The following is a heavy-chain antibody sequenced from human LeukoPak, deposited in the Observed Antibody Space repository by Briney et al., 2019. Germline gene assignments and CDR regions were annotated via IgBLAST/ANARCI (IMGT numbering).Heavy chain of an antibody. J-gene: IGHJ4*02. CDR2: ISGDGHST. V-gene: IGHV3-43*02. CDR1: GFTFDDYA. Sequence: GGSLRLSCAASGFTFDDYAINWVRQAPGKGLEWVSFISGDGHSTYYANSVKGRFTISRDNSRNSLFLQMNSLRPEDTALYFWAKDNAPVLAASEGWKDFWGQGTLVIVSS. D-gene: IGHD6-19*01. CDR3: AKDNAPVLAASEGWKDF.